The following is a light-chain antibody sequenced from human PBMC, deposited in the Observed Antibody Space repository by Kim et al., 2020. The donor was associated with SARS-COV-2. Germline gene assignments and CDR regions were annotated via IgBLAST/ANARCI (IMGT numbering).Light chain of an antibody. V-gene: IGKV1-17*03. CDR2: AAS. CDR3: LQHNTYPYT. J-gene: IGKJ2*01. CDR1: QGISNS. Sequence: SASVGDRVTITFRASQGISNSLAWFQQKSGKVPKRLIFAASTLQSGVPSRFSGSGSGTEFTLTISSLQPEDFATYYCLQHNTYPYTFGQGTKLEI.